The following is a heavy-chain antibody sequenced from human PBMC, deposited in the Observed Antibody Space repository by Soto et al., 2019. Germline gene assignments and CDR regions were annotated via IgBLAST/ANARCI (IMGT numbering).Heavy chain of an antibody. CDR2: IYPGDSDT. CDR1: GYSFTSYW. Sequence: GESLKISCKGSGYSFTSYWIGWVRQMPGKGLEWMGIIYPGDSDTRYSPSFQGQVTISADKSISTAYLQWSSLKASDTAMYYCARQRDYYDSSGYYAADAFDFWGQGTMVTVSS. D-gene: IGHD3-22*01. CDR3: ARQRDYYDSSGYYAADAFDF. V-gene: IGHV5-51*01. J-gene: IGHJ3*01.